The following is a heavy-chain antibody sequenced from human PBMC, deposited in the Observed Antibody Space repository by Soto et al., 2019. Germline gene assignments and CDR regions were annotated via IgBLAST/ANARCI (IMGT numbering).Heavy chain of an antibody. CDR2: VHHSWGS. CDR3: ARQGFGPRHGLVDV. Sequence: QVQLQESGPGLVKPSETLSLSCTVSGGSISSYYWSWFRQSPGKRMEWIGYVHHSWGSSYNPSLQSRVAIALDTPKSQFSLRVTSVTATDTAVYYFARQGFGPRHGLVDVWGQGTTVTVSS. CDR1: GGSISSYY. D-gene: IGHD3-10*01. J-gene: IGHJ6*02. V-gene: IGHV4-59*08.